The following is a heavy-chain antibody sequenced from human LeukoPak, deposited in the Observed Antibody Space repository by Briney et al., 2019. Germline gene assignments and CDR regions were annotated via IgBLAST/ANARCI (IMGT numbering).Heavy chain of an antibody. D-gene: IGHD2-15*01. J-gene: IGHJ4*02. CDR3: ARDSGKLGYCSGGICLQDY. CDR1: GFTFSSYW. Sequence: PGGSLRLSCAASGFTFSSYWMSWVRQAPGKGLEWVANIKQDGSEKYYVDSVKGRFTISRDNAKNSLYLQMNSLRAEDTAVYYCARDSGKLGYCSGGICLQDYWGQGTLVTVSS. V-gene: IGHV3-7*01. CDR2: IKQDGSEK.